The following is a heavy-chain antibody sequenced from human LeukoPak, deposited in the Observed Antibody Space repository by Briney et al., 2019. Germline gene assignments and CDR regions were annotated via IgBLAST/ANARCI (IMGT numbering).Heavy chain of an antibody. V-gene: IGHV3-48*02. J-gene: IGHJ4*02. CDR1: GFTFSSYN. CDR2: ITSSSSTI. Sequence: GGSLRLSCAASGFTFSSYNMNWVRQAPGKGLEWVSFITSSSSTIYYADSVKGRFTISRDNAKNSLYLQMNSLRDEDTAVYYCARGRTSSWYFDYWGQGTLVTVSS. D-gene: IGHD6-13*01. CDR3: ARGRTSSWYFDY.